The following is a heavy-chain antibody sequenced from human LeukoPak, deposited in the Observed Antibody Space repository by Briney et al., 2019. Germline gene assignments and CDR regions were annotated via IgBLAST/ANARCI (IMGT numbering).Heavy chain of an antibody. CDR3: ARHPLGAGQWQFVY. J-gene: IGHJ4*02. CDR1: GGSISSHY. D-gene: IGHD6-19*01. V-gene: IGHV4-59*08. CDR2: IYYSGGT. Sequence: SETLSLTCTVSGGSISSHYWSWIRQPPGKGLEWIGYIYYSGGTKYNPSLKNRVTISVDTSKNQISLKLSSVTAADTAVYYCARHPLGAGQWQFVYWGQGTLVTVSS.